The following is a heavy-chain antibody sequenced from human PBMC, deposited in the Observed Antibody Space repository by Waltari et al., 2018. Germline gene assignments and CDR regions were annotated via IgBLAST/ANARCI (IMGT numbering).Heavy chain of an antibody. J-gene: IGHJ4*02. V-gene: IGHV1-69*01. CDR3: ARSPPSYDSSGSIFDY. CDR1: GGTFSSYA. D-gene: IGHD3-22*01. Sequence: QVQLVQSGAEVKKPGSSVKVSCKASGGTFSSYAISWVRQAPGQGLEWRGGIIPIFGTANYAQKFQGRVTITADESTSTAYMELSSLRSEDTAVYYCARSPPSYDSSGSIFDYWGQGTLVTVSS. CDR2: IIPIFGTA.